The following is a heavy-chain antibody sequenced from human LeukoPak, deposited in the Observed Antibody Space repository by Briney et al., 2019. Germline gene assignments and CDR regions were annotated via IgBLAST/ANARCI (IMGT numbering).Heavy chain of an antibody. V-gene: IGHV4-34*01. CDR3: ARPRYSSSWYNAEYFQH. Sequence: PSETLSLTCAVYGGSFSGYYWSWIRQPPGKGLEWIGEINDSGSTNYNPSLKSRVTISVDTSKNQFSLKLSSVTAADTAVYYCARPRYSSSWYNAEYFQHWGQGTLVTVSS. J-gene: IGHJ1*01. D-gene: IGHD6-13*01. CDR1: GGSFSGYY. CDR2: INDSGST.